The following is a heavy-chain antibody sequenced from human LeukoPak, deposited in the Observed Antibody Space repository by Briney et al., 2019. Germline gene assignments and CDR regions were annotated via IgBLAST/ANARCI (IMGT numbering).Heavy chain of an antibody. CDR3: VREVGRPKTFYFDS. V-gene: IGHV3-48*04. Sequence: GGSLRLSCIASGFVFSRDNMNWVRQAPGKGLEWGAHISETIYYADSVQGRFTISRDNAKNSLYLQMSNLRVDDTAMYYCVREVGRPKTFYFDSWGRGTPVTVSS. CDR1: GFVFSRDN. D-gene: IGHD3-16*01. CDR2: ISETI. J-gene: IGHJ4*02.